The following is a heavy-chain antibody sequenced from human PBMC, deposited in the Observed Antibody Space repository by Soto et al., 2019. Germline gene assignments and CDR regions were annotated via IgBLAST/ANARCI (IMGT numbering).Heavy chain of an antibody. Sequence: GPSLRLSWAASGFTFSSHGMHWVRQSPGRGLEWVAVFSYDGINRHYADSVKGRFTISRDNSKNTLSLQINRLRPEDTDVYYCDREQVSCFYRVADFWGQGTPVTVSS. J-gene: IGHJ4*02. D-gene: IGHD2-2*02. V-gene: IGHV3-30*03. CDR3: DREQVSCFYRVADF. CDR2: FSYDGINR. CDR1: GFTFSSHG.